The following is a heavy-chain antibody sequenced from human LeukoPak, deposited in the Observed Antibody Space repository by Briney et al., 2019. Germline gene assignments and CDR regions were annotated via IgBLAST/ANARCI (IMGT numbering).Heavy chain of an antibody. D-gene: IGHD4-17*01. CDR1: GASVTATNYY. Sequence: PSETLSLTCTVSGASVTATNYYWGWIRQPPGKGLEWLGTVSYNDITYYNPSLLGRVAVSRGTSKTRFSLDLTSVTTEDTAVYFCARNLRGLPSDSWGRGILVTVTS. V-gene: IGHV4-39*01. CDR3: ARNLRGLPSDS. J-gene: IGHJ5*01. CDR2: VSYNDIT.